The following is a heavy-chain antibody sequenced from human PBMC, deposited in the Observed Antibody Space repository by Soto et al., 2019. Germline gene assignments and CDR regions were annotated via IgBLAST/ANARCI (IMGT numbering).Heavy chain of an antibody. V-gene: IGHV4-59*01. D-gene: IGHD3-3*01. Sequence: QVQLQESGPGLVKPSETLSLTCIVSGGSIISYYWSWIRQPPGKGLEWIGHIYYSGSTNYTPSLKSRVTISVDTSKNHFSLKLSSVTAADTAVYYCARSSPRVVSPWDYWGQGTLVTVSS. CDR1: GGSIISYY. CDR2: IYYSGST. CDR3: ARSSPRVVSPWDY. J-gene: IGHJ4*02.